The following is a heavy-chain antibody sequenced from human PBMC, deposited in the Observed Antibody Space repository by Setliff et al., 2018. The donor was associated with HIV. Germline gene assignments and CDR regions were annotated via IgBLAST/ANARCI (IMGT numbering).Heavy chain of an antibody. Sequence: LSLTCTVSGGSISGFYWSWFRQPAGKGLEWIGRIYASIKSANYNPSLKSRITMSVDTSENQLSLRLSSVTAADTAAYYCARGGVLDYGLNFDYWGQGTLVTVSS. V-gene: IGHV4-4*07. D-gene: IGHD4-17*01. CDR2: IYASIKSA. J-gene: IGHJ4*02. CDR1: GGSISGFY. CDR3: ARGGVLDYGLNFDY.